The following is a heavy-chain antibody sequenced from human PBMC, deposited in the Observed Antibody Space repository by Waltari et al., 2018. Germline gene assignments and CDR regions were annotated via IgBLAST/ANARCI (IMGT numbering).Heavy chain of an antibody. CDR1: GVHFCTAW. J-gene: IGHJ4*02. CDR3: GDFTAFDY. V-gene: IGHV3-15*01. CDR2: IKSKIDGGTT. D-gene: IGHD2-8*02. Sequence: VQLVESGGGLVKPGESLRLSCAGAGVHFCTAWMHWARQAPGKGLEWVGRIKSKIDGGTTAYGSFVNGRFTISRDDSTNPAYLQMNSLKTDDTAIYYCGDFTAFDYWGQGSLVTVSS.